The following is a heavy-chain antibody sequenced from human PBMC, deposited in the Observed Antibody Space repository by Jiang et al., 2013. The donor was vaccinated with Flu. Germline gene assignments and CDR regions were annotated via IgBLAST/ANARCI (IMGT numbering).Heavy chain of an antibody. J-gene: IGHJ4*02. V-gene: IGHV5-51*01. CDR1: GYSFVSSW. CDR2: IYPRDSDT. D-gene: IGHD3-10*01. Sequence: SLKISCKASGYSFVSSWIGWVRQMPGKGLEWMGIIYPRDSDTTYSPSFRGQVTISADRSITTAYLQWSSLQASDTAVYYCAVLGGYYFDFWGQGTPVSVSS. CDR3: AVLGGYYFDF.